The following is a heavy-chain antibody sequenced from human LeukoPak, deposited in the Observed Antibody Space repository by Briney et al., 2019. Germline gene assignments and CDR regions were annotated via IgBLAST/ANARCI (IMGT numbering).Heavy chain of an antibody. CDR3: ARGGSDYGGNLYYFDY. CDR1: GFTFSSYD. V-gene: IGHV3-13*04. Sequence: GGSLRLSCAASGFTFSSYDMHWVRQATGKGLEWVSAIGTAGDTYYPGSVKGRFTISRENAENSLYLQMNSLRAGDTAVYYCARGGSDYGGNLYYFDYWGQGTLVTVSS. J-gene: IGHJ4*02. CDR2: IGTAGDT. D-gene: IGHD4-23*01.